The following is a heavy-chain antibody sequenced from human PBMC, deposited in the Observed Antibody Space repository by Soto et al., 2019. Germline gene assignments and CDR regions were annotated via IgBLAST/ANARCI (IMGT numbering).Heavy chain of an antibody. J-gene: IGHJ4*02. D-gene: IGHD3-10*01. Sequence: SETLSLTCTVSGGSISSGDYYWSWIRQPPGKGLEWIGYIYYSGSTYYNPSLKSRVTISVDTSKNQFSLKLSSVTAADTAVYYCARGQVRYYGSGSVDYWGQGTLVTVSS. CDR2: IYYSGST. CDR1: GGSISSGDYY. V-gene: IGHV4-30-4*01. CDR3: ARGQVRYYGSGSVDY.